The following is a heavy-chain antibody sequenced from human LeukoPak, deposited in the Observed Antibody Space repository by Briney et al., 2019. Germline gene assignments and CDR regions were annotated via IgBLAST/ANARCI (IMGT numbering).Heavy chain of an antibody. J-gene: IGHJ6*03. V-gene: IGHV3-48*01. CDR2: ISSSSSTI. Sequence: GGSLRLSCAASGFTFSSYSMNWVRQAPGKGLEWVSYISSSSSTIYYADSVKGRFTISRDNAKNSLYLQMNSLRAEDTAVYYCAREAYYDSSGYPNGRVGYYYYYYMDVWGKGTTVTVSS. CDR3: AREAYYDSSGYPNGRVGYYYYYYMDV. D-gene: IGHD3-22*01. CDR1: GFTFSSYS.